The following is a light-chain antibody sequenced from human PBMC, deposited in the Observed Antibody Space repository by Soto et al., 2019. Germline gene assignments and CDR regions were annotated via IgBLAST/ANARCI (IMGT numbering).Light chain of an antibody. CDR2: GAS. V-gene: IGKV3-20*01. CDR1: QSVNSNY. Sequence: DIVVTQSPGTLSLSPGERATLSCRASQSVNSNYLAWYQQKLGRAPRLLIYGASSRATGIPDRFSGSGSGTDFTLTISRLEPEDVAVYYCQQYGSSPLTFGGGTKVEIK. CDR3: QQYGSSPLT. J-gene: IGKJ4*01.